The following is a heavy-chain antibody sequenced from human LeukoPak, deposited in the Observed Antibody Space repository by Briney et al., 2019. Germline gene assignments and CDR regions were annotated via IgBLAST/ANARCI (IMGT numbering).Heavy chain of an antibody. V-gene: IGHV1-46*01. Sequence: GASVKVSCKASTNTFTTYHMHWVRQAPGQGLEWMGIINPSGGTTNYAQKFQGRVNVTRDTSTSTVYMELSSLRSEDTAVYYCARGFRYFDWTQYYFDYWGQGTLVTVSS. D-gene: IGHD3-9*01. CDR2: INPSGGTT. CDR3: ARGFRYFDWTQYYFDY. CDR1: TNTFTTYH. J-gene: IGHJ4*02.